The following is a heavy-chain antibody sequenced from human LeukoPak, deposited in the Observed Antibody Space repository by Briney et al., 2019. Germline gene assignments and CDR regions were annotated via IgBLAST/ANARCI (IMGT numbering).Heavy chain of an antibody. D-gene: IGHD1-7*01. CDR1: GFTFSSYS. V-gene: IGHV3-21*01. J-gene: IGHJ4*02. CDR3: AREENYKVDY. Sequence: GGSLRLSCAASGFTFSSYSMNWVRQAPGKGLEWVSSISSSSGYIYYADSVKGRFTFSRDNAKKSLYLQMNSLRAEDTAVYYCAREENYKVDYWGLGTLVTVSS. CDR2: ISSSSGYI.